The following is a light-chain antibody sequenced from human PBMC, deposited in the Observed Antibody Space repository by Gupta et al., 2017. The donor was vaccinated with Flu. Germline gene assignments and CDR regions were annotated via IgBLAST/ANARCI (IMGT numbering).Light chain of an antibody. CDR3: CSYAGDNTYV. Sequence: QSALTQPASVSVSPGQSITISCTGTRGDIGGYTLVSWYQQHPGKAPKGMIYEDNKRPSGASNRFSGSKSGNTASLTIAGRQAEDEGVYYCCSYAGDNTYVFGSGTKVTVL. CDR2: EDN. J-gene: IGLJ1*01. V-gene: IGLV2-23*01. CDR1: RGDIGGYTL.